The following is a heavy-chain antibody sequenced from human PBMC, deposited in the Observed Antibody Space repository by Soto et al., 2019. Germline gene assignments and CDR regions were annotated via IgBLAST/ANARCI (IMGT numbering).Heavy chain of an antibody. J-gene: IGHJ3*02. CDR1: GDTFTSXA. D-gene: IGHD3-22*01. V-gene: IGHV1-3*01. CDR3: ARDRYDSSEASGAFDI. Sequence: ASVKVSCKACGDTFTSXAMHWVRQAPGQRLEWMGWINAGNGNTKYSQKFQGRVTITRDTSASTAYMELRSLRSDDTAVYYCARDRYDSSEASGAFDIWGQGTMVTVSS. CDR2: INAGNGNT.